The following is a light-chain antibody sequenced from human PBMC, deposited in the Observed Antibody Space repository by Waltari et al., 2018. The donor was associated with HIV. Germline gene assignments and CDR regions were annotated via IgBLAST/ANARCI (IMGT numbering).Light chain of an antibody. CDR2: RNK. CDR3: AAWDDSLLYV. Sequence: QSVLTQPPSASGTPGQRVTISCSGSSSHIGSNYVYWYQQLPGTAPKLLIYRNKQRPSGVPDRFSGSKSGTSASLAISGVRSEDEADYYCAAWDDSLLYVFGTGTKVTVL. CDR1: SSHIGSNY. V-gene: IGLV1-47*01. J-gene: IGLJ1*01.